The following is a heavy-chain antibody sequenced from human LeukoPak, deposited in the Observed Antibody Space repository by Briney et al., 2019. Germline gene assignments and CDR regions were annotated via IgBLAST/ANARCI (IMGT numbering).Heavy chain of an antibody. CDR1: GYSISSGYY. D-gene: IGHD3-10*01. V-gene: IGHV4-38-2*02. J-gene: IGHJ4*02. Sequence: SETLSLTCSVSGYSISSGYYWGWIRQPPGKGLEWIGSLYHGGSTYYNPSLKSRITTSVDTSKNQFSLKLRSVVAAVTAVYYCARDYGLYSLDFWGQGTLVAVSS. CDR2: LYHGGST. CDR3: ARDYGLYSLDF.